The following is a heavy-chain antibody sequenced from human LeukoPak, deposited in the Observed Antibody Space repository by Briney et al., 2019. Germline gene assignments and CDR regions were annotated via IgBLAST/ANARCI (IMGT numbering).Heavy chain of an antibody. CDR3: ARTSSSGLVGGYYFDY. V-gene: IGHV4-38-2*02. D-gene: IGHD6-19*01. Sequence: SETLSLTCTVSGYFISSGYYWGWIRQPPGEGLQWIGSIHHSGSTYYNPSLKSRVTISVDTSENQFSLKLSSVTAADTAVYYCARTSSSGLVGGYYFDYWGQGTLVTVSS. CDR2: IHHSGST. J-gene: IGHJ4*02. CDR1: GYFISSGYY.